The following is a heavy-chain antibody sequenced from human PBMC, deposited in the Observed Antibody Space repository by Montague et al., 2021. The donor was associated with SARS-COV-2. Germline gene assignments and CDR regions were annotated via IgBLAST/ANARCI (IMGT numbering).Heavy chain of an antibody. V-gene: IGHV4-34*01. CDR3: ARGYQLRFLEWSSRQSTFDY. D-gene: IGHD3-3*01. CDR2: INHSGST. Sequence: SETLSLTCAVYGGSFSGYYWSWIRQPPGKGLEWIGEINHSGSTNYNPSLKSRVTISVDTSKNQFSLKLSSVTAADTAVYYCARGYQLRFLEWSSRQSTFDYWAREPWSPSPQ. J-gene: IGHJ4*02. CDR1: GGSFSGYY.